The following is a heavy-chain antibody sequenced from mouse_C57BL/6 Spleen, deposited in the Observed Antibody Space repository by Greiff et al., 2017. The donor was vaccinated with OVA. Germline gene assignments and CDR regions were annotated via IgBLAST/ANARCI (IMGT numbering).Heavy chain of an antibody. CDR2: IWSGGST. CDR3: ARKEGSSWYFDV. J-gene: IGHJ1*03. V-gene: IGHV2-2*01. D-gene: IGHD1-1*01. Sequence: QVQLQQSGPGLVQPSQSLSITCTVSGFSLTSYGVHWVRQSPGKGLAWLGVIWSGGSTDYNAAFISRLSISKDNSKSQVFFKMNSLQADDTAIYYCARKEGSSWYFDVWGTGTTVTVSS. CDR1: GFSLTSYG.